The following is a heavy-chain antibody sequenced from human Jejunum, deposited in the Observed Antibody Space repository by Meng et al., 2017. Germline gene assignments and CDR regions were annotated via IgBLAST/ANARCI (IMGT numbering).Heavy chain of an antibody. CDR1: GYTFTGYY. J-gene: IGHJ3*02. CDR2: INPNTGDT. D-gene: IGHD4-23*01. Sequence: ASVKVSCKASGYTFTGYYINWVRQAPGQGLEWLGRINPNTGDTKYEQKFQGTVTMTRDTSINTAYLDVSRLIPDDTAMYYCERDRGGNASLDAFDIWGQGTMVTVSS. CDR3: ERDRGGNASLDAFDI. V-gene: IGHV1-2*06.